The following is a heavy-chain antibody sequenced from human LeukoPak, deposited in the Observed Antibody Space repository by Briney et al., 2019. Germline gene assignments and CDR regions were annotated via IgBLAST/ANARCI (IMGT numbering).Heavy chain of an antibody. V-gene: IGHV3-21*01. CDR1: GFTFSSYT. J-gene: IGHJ4*02. CDR3: ARGLGFDY. CDR2: ITSSSTSI. Sequence: PGGSLRLSCAASGFTFSSYTMNWVRQAPGKGLEWVSSITSSSTSIYYADSVKGRFTISRDNAKNSLYLQMNSLRAEDTAVYYCARGLGFDYWGQGTRVTVSS.